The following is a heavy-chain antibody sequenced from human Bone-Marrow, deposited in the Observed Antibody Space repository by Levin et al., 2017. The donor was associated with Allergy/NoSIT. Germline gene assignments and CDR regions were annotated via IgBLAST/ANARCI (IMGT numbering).Heavy chain of an antibody. CDR1: GFTFSSYG. CDR2: ISYDGSNK. CDR3: AKDEYYYDSSGYYY. Sequence: GESLKISCAASGFTFSSYGMHWVRQAPGKGLEWVAVISYDGSNKYYADSVKGRFTISRDNSKNTLYLQMNSLRAEDTAVYYCAKDEYYYDSSGYYYWGQGTLVTVSS. J-gene: IGHJ4*02. D-gene: IGHD3-22*01. V-gene: IGHV3-30*18.